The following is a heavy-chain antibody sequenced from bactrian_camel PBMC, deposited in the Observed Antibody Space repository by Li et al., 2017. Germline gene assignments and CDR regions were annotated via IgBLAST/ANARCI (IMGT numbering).Heavy chain of an antibody. CDR3: AAAPWYTGSCWQQNAYRY. J-gene: IGHJ4*01. Sequence: VQLVESGGGSVQAGGSLRLSCSASGYSLSGYCMGWVRQAPGKPREGIARIWSGKSPTYYADSVQGRFIISQDDAKNTVSLQMNDLRPEDTAVYYCAAAPWYTGSCWQQNAYRYWGQGTQVTVS. CDR1: GYSLSGYC. D-gene: IGHD6*01. CDR2: IWSGKSPT. V-gene: IGHV3S6*01.